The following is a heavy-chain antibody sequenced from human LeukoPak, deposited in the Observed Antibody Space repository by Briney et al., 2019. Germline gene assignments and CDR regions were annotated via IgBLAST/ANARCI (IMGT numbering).Heavy chain of an antibody. V-gene: IGHV3-23*01. J-gene: IGHJ6*03. D-gene: IGHD6-19*01. CDR3: AKATFSSGWSNYYYYMDV. Sequence: PGGSLRLSCAASGFTFSGYAMSWVRQAPGKGLEWVSAISGSGGSTYYADSVKGRFTISRDNSKNTLYLQMNSLRAEDTAVYYCAKATFSSGWSNYYYYMDVWGKGTTVTVSS. CDR1: GFTFSGYA. CDR2: ISGSGGST.